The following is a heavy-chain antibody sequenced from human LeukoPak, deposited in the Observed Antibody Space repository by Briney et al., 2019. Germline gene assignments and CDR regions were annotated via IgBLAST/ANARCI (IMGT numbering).Heavy chain of an antibody. CDR3: ARDSGWSLDAFDI. V-gene: IGHV6-1*01. CDR1: GDSVSSNSAA. J-gene: IGHJ3*02. Sequence: SQTLSLTCAISGDSVSSNSAAWHWIRQSPSRGLEWLGRTYYRSKWYNDYAVSVKSRITINPDTSKNQFSLQLNSVTPEDTAVYYCARDSGWSLDAFDIWGQGTMVTVSS. D-gene: IGHD6-19*01. CDR2: TYYRSKWYN.